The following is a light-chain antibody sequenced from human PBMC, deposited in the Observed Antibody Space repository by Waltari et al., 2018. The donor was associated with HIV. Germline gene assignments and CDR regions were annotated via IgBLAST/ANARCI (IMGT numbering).Light chain of an antibody. Sequence: QSALTQPPSASGSPGQSVTISCTGTSSDVGGYTFVSWYQQHPGKEPKLRIFEATKRPSGGPDRFSGSKSGNTASLTVSGLQAEDEADYYCSSYAGSSTLMFGGGTKLTVL. CDR3: SSYAGSSTLM. V-gene: IGLV2-8*01. J-gene: IGLJ3*02. CDR1: SSDVGGYTF. CDR2: EAT.